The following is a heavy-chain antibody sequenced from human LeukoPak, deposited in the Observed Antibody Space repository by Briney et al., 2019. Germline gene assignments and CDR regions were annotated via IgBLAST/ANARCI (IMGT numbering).Heavy chain of an antibody. V-gene: IGHV3-7*01. CDR3: ARGLNYYGSGSHGVGWFDP. D-gene: IGHD3-10*01. J-gene: IGHJ5*02. CDR2: INEDGSDN. CDR1: GFTFSSFW. Sequence: TGGSLRLSCAASGFTFSSFWMSWVRQAPGKGLEWVANINEDGSDNYYVDSVKGRFTVSRDNAKNSLYLQMNSLRAEDTAVYYCARGLNYYGSGSHGVGWFDPWGQGTLVTVSS.